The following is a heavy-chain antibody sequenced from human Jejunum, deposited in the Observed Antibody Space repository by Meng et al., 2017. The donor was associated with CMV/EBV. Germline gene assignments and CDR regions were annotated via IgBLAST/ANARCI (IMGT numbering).Heavy chain of an antibody. V-gene: IGHV4-39*07. CDR1: Y. Sequence: YWGWIRQPPGKGLEWIGTIYYRGSTYYNPSLKSRVTISLDTSKNQFSLKLSSVTAADTAVYYCARDIGTDDSSGYYYDYYYYGMDVWGHGTTVTVS. CDR3: ARDIGTDDSSGYYYDYYYYGMDV. J-gene: IGHJ6*02. D-gene: IGHD3-22*01. CDR2: IYYRGST.